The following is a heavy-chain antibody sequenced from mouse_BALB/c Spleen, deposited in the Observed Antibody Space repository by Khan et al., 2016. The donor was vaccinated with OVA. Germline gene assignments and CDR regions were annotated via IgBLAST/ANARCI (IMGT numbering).Heavy chain of an antibody. J-gene: IGHJ3*01. CDR1: GYTFTSFY. D-gene: IGHD1-1*01. CDR3: TRGGYCSPFAY. V-gene: IGHV1S81*02. Sequence: QVQLQQSGAELVKPGASVKLSCKASGYTFTSFYMYWVKQRPGQGLEWIGEINPNNGGTNVNEKFKSKATLTVDKSSSTAYMELSSLTSEDSAVYYCTRGGYCSPFAYWGQGTLVTVSA. CDR2: INPNNGGT.